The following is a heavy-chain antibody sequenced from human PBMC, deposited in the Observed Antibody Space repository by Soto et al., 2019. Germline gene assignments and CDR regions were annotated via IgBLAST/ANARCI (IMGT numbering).Heavy chain of an antibody. CDR1: GFTFSGST. J-gene: IGHJ4*02. V-gene: IGHV3-73*01. CDR3: TSLTRDYI. D-gene: IGHD3-9*01. CDR2: IRSKAYSSAT. Sequence: GGSLRLSCEASGFTFSGSTMHWVRQASGRGLEWVGRIRSKAYSSATAYSASVKGRFTISRDDSKNTAYLQMNSLKTEDTAVYYCTSLTRDYIGGQGTLVTVSS.